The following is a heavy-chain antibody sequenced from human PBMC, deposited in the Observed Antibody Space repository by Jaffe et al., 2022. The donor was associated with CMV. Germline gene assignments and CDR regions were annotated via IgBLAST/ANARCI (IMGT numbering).Heavy chain of an antibody. CDR2: INHSGST. Sequence: QVQLQQWGAGLLKPSETLSLTCALYGGSFSGYYWSWIRQPPGKGLEWIGEINHSGSTNYNPSLKSRVTISVDTSKNQFSLKLSSVTAADTAVYYCARGWVAARPHYYYYMDVWGKGTTVTVSS. J-gene: IGHJ6*03. V-gene: IGHV4-34*01. D-gene: IGHD6-6*01. CDR1: GGSFSGYY. CDR3: ARGWVAARPHYYYYMDV.